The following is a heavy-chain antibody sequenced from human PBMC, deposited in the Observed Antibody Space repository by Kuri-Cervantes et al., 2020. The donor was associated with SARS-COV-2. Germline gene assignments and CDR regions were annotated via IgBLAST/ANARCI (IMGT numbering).Heavy chain of an antibody. CDR1: GFTFSSYA. CDR3: AKVRLRHGSGRQSPFDY. J-gene: IGHJ4*02. CDR2: ISYDGNNK. Sequence: GGSLRLSCAASGFTFSSYAMHWVRQAPGKGLEWVTVISYDGNNKYYADSVRGRFTISRDNSKNTLYLQMNSLRAEDTAVYYCAKVRLRHGSGRQSPFDYWGQGTLVTVSS. D-gene: IGHD3-10*01. V-gene: IGHV3-30-3*01.